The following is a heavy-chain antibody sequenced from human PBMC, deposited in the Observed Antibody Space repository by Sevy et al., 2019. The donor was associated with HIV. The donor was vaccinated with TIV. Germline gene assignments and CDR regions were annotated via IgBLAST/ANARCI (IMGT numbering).Heavy chain of an antibody. CDR2: VYYSGST. D-gene: IGHD5-12*01. V-gene: IGHV4-39*01. CDR3: ARHRPDGYNIGGFDY. CDR1: GGSISSSSYY. Sequence: SETLSLMCTVSGGSISSSSYYWGWIRQPPGKGLEWIGSVYYSGSTYYNPSLTSRVTISVDTSKNQFSLKLSSGTAADTAVYYCARHRPDGYNIGGFDYWGQGTLVTVSS. J-gene: IGHJ4*02.